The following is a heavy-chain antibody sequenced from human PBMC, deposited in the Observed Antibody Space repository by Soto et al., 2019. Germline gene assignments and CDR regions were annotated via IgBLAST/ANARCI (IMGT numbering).Heavy chain of an antibody. CDR3: AKWWFRSSDY. CDR1: GSSFISSG. Sequence: QMQLVESGGAVVQPGMSLRVSCAASGSSFISSGMHWVRQARDKGLEWVASLSYDGNFAHYADSVKGRFTISRDNSRKTLYLYMKSLRPDDSVFYYCAKWWFRSSDYGGQGTLVTVSS. J-gene: IGHJ4*02. CDR2: LSYDGNFA. D-gene: IGHD2-15*01. V-gene: IGHV3-30*18.